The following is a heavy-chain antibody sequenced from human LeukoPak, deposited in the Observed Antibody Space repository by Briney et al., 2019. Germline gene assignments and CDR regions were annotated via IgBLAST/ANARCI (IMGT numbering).Heavy chain of an antibody. J-gene: IGHJ4*02. CDR1: GFTFCDYA. CDR2: IRSKAYGGTT. V-gene: IGHV3-49*04. CDR3: TRDSRGYSYGFCFDY. D-gene: IGHD5-18*01. Sequence: GRSLRLSCTASGFTFCDYAMSWVRQAPGKGLEWVGFIRSKAYGGTTEYAASVKGRFTISRDDSKSIAYLQMNSLKTEDTAVYYCTRDSRGYSYGFCFDYWGQGTLVTVSS.